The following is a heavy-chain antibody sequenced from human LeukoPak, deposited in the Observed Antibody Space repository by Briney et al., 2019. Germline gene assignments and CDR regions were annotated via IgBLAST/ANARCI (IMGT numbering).Heavy chain of an antibody. Sequence: GGSLRLSCAASGFTFSSYSMNWVRQAPGKGLEWVSYISSSSSTIYYAESVKGRFTISRDNAKNSLYLQMTSLRAEDTAVYYCARDRWLQNGSPVDYWGQGTLVTVSS. V-gene: IGHV3-48*01. CDR1: GFTFSSYS. J-gene: IGHJ4*02. D-gene: IGHD6-19*01. CDR3: ARDRWLQNGSPVDY. CDR2: ISSSSSTI.